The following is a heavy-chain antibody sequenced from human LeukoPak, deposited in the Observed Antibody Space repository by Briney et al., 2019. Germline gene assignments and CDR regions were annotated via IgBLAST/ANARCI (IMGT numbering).Heavy chain of an antibody. CDR3: ARSGRYYYDSSGYPPNFDY. D-gene: IGHD3-22*01. CDR1: GYTCTSYG. V-gene: IGHV1-18*01. CDR2: ISAYNGNT. J-gene: IGHJ4*02. Sequence: ASVKVSCKASGYTCTSYGISWVRQAPGQGLEWMGWISAYNGNTNYAQKLQGRVTMTTDTSTSTAYMELRSLRSDDTAVYYCARSGRYYYDSSGYPPNFDYWGQGNLVTVSS.